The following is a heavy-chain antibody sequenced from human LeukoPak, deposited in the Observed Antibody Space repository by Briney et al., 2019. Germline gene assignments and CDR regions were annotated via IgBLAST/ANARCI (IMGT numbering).Heavy chain of an antibody. J-gene: IGHJ3*02. V-gene: IGHV1-8*03. CDR2: MNPNSGDT. D-gene: IGHD2-2*01. Sequence: ASVKVSCKASGHTFTSCDINWVRQATGQGLEWIGWMNPNSGDTGYAQNFQGRVTITRDTSITTAYMELSSLRSEDTAVYYCARQYCSSTSCYEGDAFDIWGQGTMVTVSS. CDR3: ARQYCSSTSCYEGDAFDI. CDR1: GHTFTSCD.